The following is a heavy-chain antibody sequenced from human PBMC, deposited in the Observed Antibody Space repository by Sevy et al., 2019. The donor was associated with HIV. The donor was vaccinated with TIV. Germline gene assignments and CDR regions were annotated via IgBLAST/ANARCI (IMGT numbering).Heavy chain of an antibody. CDR1: GYTFKTYG. V-gene: IGHV1-18*01. D-gene: IGHD2-2*01. J-gene: IGHJ4*02. CDR3: ARDKPQGVVIIPGSMWGGVDY. CDR2: ISAYSGDT. Sequence: ASVKVSCKTFGYTFKTYGISRVRQAPGQGLEWMGWISAYSGDTNFAQKFQGRVTMTTDTSTSTAYMERSSLRSDDTAVYFCARDKPQGVVIIPGSMWGGVDYWGQGTVVTVSS.